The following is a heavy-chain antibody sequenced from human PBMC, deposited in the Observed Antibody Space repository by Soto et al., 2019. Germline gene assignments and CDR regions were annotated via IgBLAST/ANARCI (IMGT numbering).Heavy chain of an antibody. CDR2: IIPILGIA. CDR1: GGTFSSYT. CDR3: ARDCSSTSRPRPGY. V-gene: IGHV1-69*08. Sequence: QVQLVQSGAEVKKPGSSVKVSCKASGGTFSSYTISWVRQAPGQGLEWMGRIIPILGIANYAQKFQGRVTISAYKAXSTAYMELSSLRSEDTAVYYCARDCSSTSRPRPGYWGQGTLVTVSS. D-gene: IGHD2-2*01. J-gene: IGHJ4*02.